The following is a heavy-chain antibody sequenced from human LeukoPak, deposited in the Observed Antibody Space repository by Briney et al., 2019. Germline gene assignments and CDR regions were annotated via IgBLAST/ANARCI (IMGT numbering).Heavy chain of an antibody. D-gene: IGHD2-2*01. V-gene: IGHV3-30-3*01. J-gene: IGHJ6*02. Sequence: GGSLRLSCAASGFTFSSYAMHWVRQAPGKGLEWVAVISYDGSNKYYADSVKGRFTISRDNSKNSLYLQMNSLRAEDTAVYYCARGNVVPAAPAFGYYGMDVWGQGTTVTVSS. CDR1: GFTFSSYA. CDR2: ISYDGSNK. CDR3: ARGNVVPAAPAFGYYGMDV.